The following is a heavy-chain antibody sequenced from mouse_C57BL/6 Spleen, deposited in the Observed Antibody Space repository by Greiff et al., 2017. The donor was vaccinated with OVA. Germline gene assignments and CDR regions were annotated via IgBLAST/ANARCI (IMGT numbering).Heavy chain of an antibody. CDR2: IDPEDGET. CDR3: ARRGPRDYFDY. J-gene: IGHJ2*01. CDR1: GFNIKDYY. V-gene: IGHV14-2*01. Sequence: EVQLQQSGAELVKPGASVKLSCTASGFNIKDYYMHWVKQRTEQGLEWIGRIDPEDGETKYAPKFKGKATITAEPSSNTAYLQLSSLTSEDTAVDYCARRGPRDYFDYWGQGTTLTVSS.